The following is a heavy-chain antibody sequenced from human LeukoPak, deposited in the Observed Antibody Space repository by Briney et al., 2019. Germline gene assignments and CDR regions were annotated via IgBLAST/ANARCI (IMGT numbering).Heavy chain of an antibody. CDR3: ARASSPGIAARCYFDY. V-gene: IGHV1-46*01. CDR2: INPSGGST. CDR1: GYTLTELS. Sequence: ASVKVSCKVSGYTLTELSMHWVRQAPGQGLEWMGIINPSGGSTSYAQKFQGRVTMTRDTSTSTVYMELSSLRSEDTAVYYCARASSPGIAARCYFDYWGQGTLVTVSS. D-gene: IGHD6-6*01. J-gene: IGHJ4*02.